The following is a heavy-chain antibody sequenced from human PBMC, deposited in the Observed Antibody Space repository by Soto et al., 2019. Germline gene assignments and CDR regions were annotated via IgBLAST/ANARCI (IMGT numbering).Heavy chain of an antibody. CDR2: IIPIFGTA. D-gene: IGHD1-20*01. V-gene: IGHV1-69*01. CDR1: GGTFSSYA. Sequence: QVQLVQSGAEVKKPGSSVKVSCKASGGTFSSYAISWVRQAPGQGLEWMGGIIPIFGTANYAPKFQGKVTITADESTSTAYMELSSLRSEDTAVYYCVSQNNWNDRWSFDYWGQGTLVTVS. J-gene: IGHJ4*02. CDR3: VSQNNWNDRWSFDY.